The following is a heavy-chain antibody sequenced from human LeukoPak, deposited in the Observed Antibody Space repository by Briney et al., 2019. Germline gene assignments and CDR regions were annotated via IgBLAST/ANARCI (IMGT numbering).Heavy chain of an antibody. V-gene: IGHV1-69*05. Sequence: SVKVSCKASGGTFSSYAISWVRQAPGQGLEWMGGIIPIFGTANYAQEFQGRVTITTDESTSTAYMELSSLRSEDTAVYYCARDNIVVVPAAPYYYYYYMDVWGKGTSVTVSS. J-gene: IGHJ6*03. CDR3: ARDNIVVVPAAPYYYYYYMDV. CDR2: IIPIFGTA. CDR1: GGTFSSYA. D-gene: IGHD2-2*01.